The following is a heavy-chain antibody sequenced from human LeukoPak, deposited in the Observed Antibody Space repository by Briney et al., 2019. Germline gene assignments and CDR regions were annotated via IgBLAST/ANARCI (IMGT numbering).Heavy chain of an antibody. CDR3: SKEGGSSGWFGDAFDS. Sequence: GGSLRLSCAASGFTFSSYAMSWVRQAPGKGLEWVSAISGSGGSTYYAHSVKGRFTISRDNSKNTLYVQMISLRAEDTGVYYCSKEGGSSGWFGDAFDSWGQGPMVTVSS. J-gene: IGHJ3*02. CDR1: GFTFSSYA. CDR2: ISGSGGST. V-gene: IGHV3-23*01. D-gene: IGHD6-19*01.